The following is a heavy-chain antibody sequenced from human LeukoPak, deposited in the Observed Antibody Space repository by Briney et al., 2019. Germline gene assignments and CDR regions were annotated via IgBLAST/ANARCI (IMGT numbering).Heavy chain of an antibody. V-gene: IGHV3-33*01. CDR2: IWYDGSNK. CDR3: ARDLGGVSLDY. D-gene: IGHD3-16*01. CDR1: GFTFSSYG. Sequence: PGGSLRLSCAASGFTFSSYGMHWVRQAPGKGLEWVAVIWYDGSNKYYADSVKGRFTISRDNSKNTLYLQMNSLRAEDTAVYYCARDLGGVSLDYWGQGTLVTVSS. J-gene: IGHJ4*02.